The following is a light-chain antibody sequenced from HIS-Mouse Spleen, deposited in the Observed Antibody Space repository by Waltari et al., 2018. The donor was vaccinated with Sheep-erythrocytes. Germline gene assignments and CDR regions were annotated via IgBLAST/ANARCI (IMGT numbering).Light chain of an antibody. V-gene: IGKV1-6*01. J-gene: IGKJ2*01. Sequence: AIQMTQSPSSLSASVGDRVTITCRASQGIRNDLGWYQQKPGKATKLLIYAASSLQSGVPSMFSGSGSGTDFTLTISSLQPEDFATYYCLQDYNYPYTFGQGTKLEIK. CDR2: AAS. CDR3: LQDYNYPYT. CDR1: QGIRND.